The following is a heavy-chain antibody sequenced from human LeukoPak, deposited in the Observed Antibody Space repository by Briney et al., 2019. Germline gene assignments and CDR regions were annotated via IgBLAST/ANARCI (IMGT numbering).Heavy chain of an antibody. V-gene: IGHV3-74*01. Sequence: PGGSLKVTWAASGFTFSSYWMHWVRQAPGKGLVWVSRINSDGSITSHADSVRGRFTISRDNAKNTVYLQMNSLRAEDTAVYYCARVFGTYCGLGYWGHGTL. CDR3: ARVFGTYCGLGY. J-gene: IGHJ4*01. CDR1: GFTFSSYW. CDR2: INSDGSIT. D-gene: IGHD1-26*01.